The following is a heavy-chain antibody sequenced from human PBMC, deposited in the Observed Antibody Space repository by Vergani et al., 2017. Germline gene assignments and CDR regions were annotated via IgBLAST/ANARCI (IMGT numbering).Heavy chain of an antibody. V-gene: IGHV3-15*01. CDR1: GFTFINAW. J-gene: IGHJ4*02. D-gene: IGHD5-18*01. CDR2: IKSKTDGGTT. Sequence: EVQLVESGVGLVKPGGSLRLSCAASGFTFINAWMTWVRQAPGKGMEWVGRIKSKTDGGTTYYAAPVKGKFTISRDDSKNTLYLQMNSLKTEDTAVYYCSRGRGYSFGYSDYWGQGTLVTVSS. CDR3: SRGRGYSFGYSDY.